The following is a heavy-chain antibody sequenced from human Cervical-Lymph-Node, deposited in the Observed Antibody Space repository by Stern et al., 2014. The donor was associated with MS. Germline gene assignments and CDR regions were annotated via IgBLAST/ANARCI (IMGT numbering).Heavy chain of an antibody. CDR3: ARGVMVAATYAYDI. D-gene: IGHD2-15*01. V-gene: IGHV3-74*01. Sequence: EVQLVESGGGLVQPGGSLRLSCAASGFTFSTYWMPWVRQAPGKGLGWVSRIHSDECSTTYADSVKGRFSISRDNDKNTLYLQMNSLRAEDTAVYYCARGVMVAATYAYDIWGQGTMVTISS. CDR2: IHSDECST. J-gene: IGHJ3*02. CDR1: GFTFSTYW.